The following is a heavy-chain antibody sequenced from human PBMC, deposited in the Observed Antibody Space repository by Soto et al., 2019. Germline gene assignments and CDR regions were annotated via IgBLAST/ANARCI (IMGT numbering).Heavy chain of an antibody. Sequence: PGGSLRLSCAASGFTFSSYAMSWVRQAPGKGLEWVSAISGSGGSTYYADSVKGRFTISRDNSKNTLYLQMNSLRAEDTAVYYCAQRSPRQYDFWSGFHYGMDVWGQGTTVTASS. D-gene: IGHD3-3*01. J-gene: IGHJ6*02. V-gene: IGHV3-23*01. CDR1: GFTFSSYA. CDR3: AQRSPRQYDFWSGFHYGMDV. CDR2: ISGSGGST.